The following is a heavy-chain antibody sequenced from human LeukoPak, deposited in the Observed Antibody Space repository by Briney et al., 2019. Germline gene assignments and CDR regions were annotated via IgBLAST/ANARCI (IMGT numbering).Heavy chain of an antibody. CDR1: GFIFSTYW. CDR3: ARSGITPLNY. V-gene: IGHV3-7*01. Sequence: PGGSLRLSCAASGFIFSTYWMSWVRQAPGKGLEWVANIKQDGSEKYYVDSVKGRFTISRDDAKNSLYLQMNSLRAEDTAVYYWARSGITPLNYWGQGTLVTVSS. D-gene: IGHD1-14*01. J-gene: IGHJ4*02. CDR2: IKQDGSEK.